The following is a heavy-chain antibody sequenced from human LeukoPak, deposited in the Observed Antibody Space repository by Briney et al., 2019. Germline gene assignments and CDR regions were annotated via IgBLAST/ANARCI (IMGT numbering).Heavy chain of an antibody. CDR2: ISGSGAST. CDR3: AKRYCSSTSCYSIDY. D-gene: IGHD2-2*01. Sequence: GGSLRLSCTASEFTFRSYAMSWVRQAPGKGLEWVSVISGSGASTYYADSVKGRFTISRDNSKNTLYLQMNSLRAEDTAVYYCAKRYCSSTSCYSIDYWGQGTLVTVSS. CDR1: EFTFRSYA. J-gene: IGHJ4*02. V-gene: IGHV3-23*01.